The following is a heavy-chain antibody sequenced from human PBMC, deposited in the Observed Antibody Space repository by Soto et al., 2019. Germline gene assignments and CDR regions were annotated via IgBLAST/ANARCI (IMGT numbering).Heavy chain of an antibody. CDR1: GGTFSSYA. Sequence: GASVKVSCKASGGTFSSYAISWVRQAPGQGLEWMGGIIPIFGTANYAQKFQGRVTITADESTGTAYMELSSLRSEDTAVYYCARAGSRATERAFDIWGQGTMVTVSS. J-gene: IGHJ3*02. CDR2: IIPIFGTA. CDR3: ARAGSRATERAFDI. D-gene: IGHD5-12*01. V-gene: IGHV1-69*13.